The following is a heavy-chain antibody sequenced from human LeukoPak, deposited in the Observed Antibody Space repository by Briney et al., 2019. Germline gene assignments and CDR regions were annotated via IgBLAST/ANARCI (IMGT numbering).Heavy chain of an antibody. CDR3: AKPDSPKPGWYNHYYGMDV. V-gene: IGHV3-23*01. D-gene: IGHD1-14*01. J-gene: IGHJ6*02. Sequence: GGSLRLSCAASGFTFSSYAMSWVRQAPGKGLEWVSAISGSGGSTYYADSVKGRFTISRDNSKNTLCLQMNSLRAEDTAVYYCAKPDSPKPGWYNHYYGMDVWGQGTTVTVSS. CDR2: ISGSGGST. CDR1: GFTFSSYA.